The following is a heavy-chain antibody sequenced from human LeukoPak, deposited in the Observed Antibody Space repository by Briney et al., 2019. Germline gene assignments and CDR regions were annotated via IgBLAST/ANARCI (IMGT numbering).Heavy chain of an antibody. V-gene: IGHV4-34*01. D-gene: IGHD6-13*01. Sequence: SETLSLTCAVYGGSFSPYYWSWIRQSPDKGLEWIGEINHSRSTNYNPSLKSRVTISVDTSKNQFSLKLSSVTAADTAVYYCAGAAAGTGTFFDYWGQGTLVTVSS. CDR3: AGAAAGTGTFFDY. CDR2: INHSRST. J-gene: IGHJ4*02. CDR1: GGSFSPYY.